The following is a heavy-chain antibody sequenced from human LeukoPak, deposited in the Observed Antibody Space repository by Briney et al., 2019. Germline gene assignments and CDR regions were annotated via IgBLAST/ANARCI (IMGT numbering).Heavy chain of an antibody. J-gene: IGHJ4*02. Sequence: GGSRRLSCAASGFTFSSYAMHWVRQAPGKGLEWVAVTSYDGSNKYYADSVKGRFTISRDNSKNTLYLQMNSLRAEDTAVYYCARRSDSSGYYWGHFDYWGQGTLVTVSS. CDR1: GFTFSSYA. CDR3: ARRSDSSGYYWGHFDY. D-gene: IGHD3-22*01. CDR2: TSYDGSNK. V-gene: IGHV3-30-3*01.